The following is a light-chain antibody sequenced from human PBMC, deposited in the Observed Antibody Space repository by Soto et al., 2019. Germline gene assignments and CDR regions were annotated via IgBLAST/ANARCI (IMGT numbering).Light chain of an antibody. CDR2: ETS. J-gene: IGKJ3*01. Sequence: EIVLTQSPGTLSLSPGYRATLSCRASPSLSSSYLAWYQQKTGQDPRLLIYETSIRAPGIPDRFSGSGSGTAFTLTISRLQSEDFAVYHCQKYYNWPPFTFGPGTKVDIK. V-gene: IGKV3-20*01. CDR3: QKYYNWPPFT. CDR1: PSLSSSY.